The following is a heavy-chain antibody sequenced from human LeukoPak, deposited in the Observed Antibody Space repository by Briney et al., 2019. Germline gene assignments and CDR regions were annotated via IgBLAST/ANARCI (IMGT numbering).Heavy chain of an antibody. CDR2: ISAYNGDT. J-gene: IGHJ5*02. CDR3: ARTCPLLYCSSSFFDP. Sequence: ASVKVSFKTSGYTFTSFGISWVRQAPGQGLEWMGWISAYNGDTKSAPRFQGRLTMTTDTPTTTAYMDLRSLRSDDTAVYYCARTCPLLYCSSSFFDPWGRGALVTVSS. D-gene: IGHD2-2*01. CDR1: GYTFTSFG. V-gene: IGHV1-18*01.